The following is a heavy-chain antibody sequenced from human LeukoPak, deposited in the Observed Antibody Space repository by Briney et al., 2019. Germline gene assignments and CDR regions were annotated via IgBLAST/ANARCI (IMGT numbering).Heavy chain of an antibody. D-gene: IGHD6-13*01. CDR2: ISPTGCTT. Sequence: GGSLRLSCTASRFSFSGHWMHWARQLPGKGLVWVSRISPTGCTTSYADSVKGRFTVSRDNAKNTLYLQVNNLRAEDTAVYYCARGPSSNWSGLDFWGQGTLLTVSS. CDR1: RFSFSGHW. J-gene: IGHJ4*02. V-gene: IGHV3-74*01. CDR3: ARGPSSNWSGLDF.